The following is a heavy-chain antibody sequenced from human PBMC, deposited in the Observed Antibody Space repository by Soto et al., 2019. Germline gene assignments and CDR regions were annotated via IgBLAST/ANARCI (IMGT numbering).Heavy chain of an antibody. CDR2: IIPIFGTA. CDR3: ASPPPHHYYYGMDV. J-gene: IGHJ6*02. CDR1: GGTLSSYA. Sequence: QVQLVQSGAEVKKPGSSVKVSCMTSGGTLSSYAISWVRQAPGQGLEWMGGIIPIFGTANYAQKFQGRVTITADESTSTAYMELTSLRSEDTAVYYCASPPPHHYYYGMDVWGQGTTVTVSS. V-gene: IGHV1-69*12.